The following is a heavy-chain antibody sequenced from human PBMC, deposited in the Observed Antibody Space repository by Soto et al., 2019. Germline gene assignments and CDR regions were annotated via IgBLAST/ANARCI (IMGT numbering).Heavy chain of an antibody. CDR3: ARTSAAGKYYYGMDV. CDR1: GYSFTSYW. CDR2: IYPGDSDT. J-gene: IGHJ6*02. D-gene: IGHD6-13*01. V-gene: IGHV5-51*01. Sequence: EVQLVQSGAEVKKPGESLKISCKGSGYSFTSYWIGWVRQMPGKGLEWMGIIYPGDSDTRYRPSFQGQVTISADKSISTAYLQWSSLKASDTAMYYCARTSAAGKYYYGMDVWGQGTTVTVSS.